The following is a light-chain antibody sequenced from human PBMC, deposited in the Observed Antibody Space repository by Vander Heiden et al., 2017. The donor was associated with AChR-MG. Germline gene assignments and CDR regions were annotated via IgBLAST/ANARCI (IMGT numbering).Light chain of an antibody. V-gene: IGLV2-8*01. CDR1: SSDVGAYNY. CDR2: EVS. J-gene: IGLJ2*01. Sequence: QSALTQPPSASGSPGQSVTISCTGTSSDVGAYNYVSWYQQHPGKAPKLMISEVSKRPSGVPDRFSGSKSGNTASLTVSGLQAEDEADYYCSSYAGSNNHVVFGGGTKLTVL. CDR3: SSYAGSNNHVV.